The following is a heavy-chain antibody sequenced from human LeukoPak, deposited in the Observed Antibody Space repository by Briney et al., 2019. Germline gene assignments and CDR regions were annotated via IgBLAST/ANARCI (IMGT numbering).Heavy chain of an antibody. Sequence: GGSLRLSCAASGFTFSNYGMSWVRQAPGKGLEWVSSISSGSSNIYYADSVKGRFTISRDNAQNSLYLQMNSLRAEDTAVYYCAKGDVSVTREFDYWGQGTLVTVSS. V-gene: IGHV3-21*01. D-gene: IGHD7-27*01. J-gene: IGHJ4*02. CDR1: GFTFSNYG. CDR3: AKGDVSVTREFDY. CDR2: ISSGSSNI.